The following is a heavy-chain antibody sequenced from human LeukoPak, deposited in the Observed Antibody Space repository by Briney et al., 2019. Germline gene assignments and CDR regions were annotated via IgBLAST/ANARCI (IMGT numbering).Heavy chain of an antibody. V-gene: IGHV3-43*01. J-gene: IGHJ3*02. CDR1: GFTFDDYT. D-gene: IGHD3-10*01. Sequence: GGSLRLSCAASGFTFDDYTMHWVRQAPGKGLEWVSLISWDGGSTYYADSVKGRFTISRDNAKNSLYLQMNSLRAEDTAVYYCARDKGFTMVRNDAFDIWGQGTMVTVSS. CDR2: ISWDGGST. CDR3: ARDKGFTMVRNDAFDI.